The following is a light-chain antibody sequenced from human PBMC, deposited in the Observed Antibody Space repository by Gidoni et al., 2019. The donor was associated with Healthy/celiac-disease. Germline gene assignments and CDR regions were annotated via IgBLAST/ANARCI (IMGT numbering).Light chain of an antibody. CDR3: SSYTSSSTRV. V-gene: IGLV2-14*01. Sequence: HSPLPQPASVSSSPRPSITLSCTGTSSDVGGYNYVSWYQQHPGKAPKLMIYDVSHRPSGVSNRFSGSKSGNTASLTISGLQAEDEADYYCSSYTSSSTRVFGGGTKLTVL. J-gene: IGLJ2*01. CDR2: DVS. CDR1: SSDVGGYNY.